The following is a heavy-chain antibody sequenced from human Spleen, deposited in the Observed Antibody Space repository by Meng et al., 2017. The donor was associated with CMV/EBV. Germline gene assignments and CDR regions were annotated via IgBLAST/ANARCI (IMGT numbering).Heavy chain of an antibody. CDR3: ARIGYYDSSGGKGIDY. D-gene: IGHD3-22*01. CDR2: IYYSGTT. J-gene: IGHJ4*02. Sequence: SETLFLTCIVSGDSIRSSSYYWGWIRQPPGKGLEWIGSIYYSGTTYYNSSLKSRVSISVDTSKNQFSLKLRSVTAADTAVYYCARIGYYDSSGGKGIDYWGQGTLVTVSS. V-gene: IGHV4-39*07. CDR1: GDSIRSSSYY.